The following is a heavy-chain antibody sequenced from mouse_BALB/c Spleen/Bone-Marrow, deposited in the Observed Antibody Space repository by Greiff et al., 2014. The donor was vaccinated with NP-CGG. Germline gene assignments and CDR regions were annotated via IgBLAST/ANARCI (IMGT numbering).Heavy chain of an antibody. Sequence: VHLQESGAELVKPGASVKLSCKASGYTFTGYCMQWLKQRPGQGLEWIGGFYPGNGDTSYSQKFKGKATLTADKSSSTAYMQRRRLASEAAAVYAWARYGNDEYFAVWGQGTLVTVSA. CDR1: GYTFTGYC. CDR2: FYPGNGDT. V-gene: IGHV1-87*01. J-gene: IGHJ3*01. D-gene: IGHD2-2*01. CDR3: ARYGNDEYFAV.